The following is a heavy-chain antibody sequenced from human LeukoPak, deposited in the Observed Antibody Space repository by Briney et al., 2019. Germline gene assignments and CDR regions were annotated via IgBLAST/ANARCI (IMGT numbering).Heavy chain of an antibody. CDR2: IYYSGST. CDR3: ARRTAYYYGSGSRFDY. Sequence: SETLSLTCTVSGGSISNYYWSWIRQPPGKGLEWIGYIYYSGSTNYNPSLKGRVTISVDTSKNQFSLKLSSVTAADTAVYYCARRTAYYYGSGSRFDYWGQGTLVTVSS. J-gene: IGHJ4*02. D-gene: IGHD3-10*01. V-gene: IGHV4-59*01. CDR1: GGSISNYY.